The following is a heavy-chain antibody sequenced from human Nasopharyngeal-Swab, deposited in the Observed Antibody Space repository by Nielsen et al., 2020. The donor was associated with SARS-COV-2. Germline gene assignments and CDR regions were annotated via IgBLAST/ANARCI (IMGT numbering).Heavy chain of an antibody. D-gene: IGHD3-22*01. CDR2: ISGSGGST. J-gene: IGHJ6*02. CDR1: GFTFSSYA. Sequence: GGSLRLSCAASGFTFSSYAVSWVRQAPGKGLEWVSAISGSGGSTYYADSVKGRFTISRDNSKNTLYLQMNSLRAEDTAVYYCAKDSYDSSGYSYYYGMDVWGQGTTVTVSS. CDR3: AKDSYDSSGYSYYYGMDV. V-gene: IGHV3-23*01.